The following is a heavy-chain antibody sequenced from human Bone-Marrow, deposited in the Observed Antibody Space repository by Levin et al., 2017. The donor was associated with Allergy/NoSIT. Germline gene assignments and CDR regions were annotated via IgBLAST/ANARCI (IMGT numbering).Heavy chain of an antibody. V-gene: IGHV3-33*01. J-gene: IGHJ4*02. CDR2: IWYDGSNK. CDR3: ARGGVLRYFDWLLFLDY. CDR1: GFTFSSYG. D-gene: IGHD3-9*01. Sequence: GESLKISCAASGFTFSSYGMHWVRQAPGKGLEWVAVIWYDGSNKYYADSVKGRFTISRDNSKNTLYLQMNSLRAEDTAVYYCARGGVLRYFDWLLFLDYWGQGTLVTVSS.